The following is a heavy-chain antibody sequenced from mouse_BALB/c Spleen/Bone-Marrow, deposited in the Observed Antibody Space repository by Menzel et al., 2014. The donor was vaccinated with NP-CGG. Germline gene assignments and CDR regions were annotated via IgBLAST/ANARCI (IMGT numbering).Heavy chain of an antibody. CDR3: TTLARNKFDY. CDR1: GYTFSNYW. D-gene: IGHD3-1*01. CDR2: IYPGNSDT. V-gene: IGHV1-5*01. Sequence: VQLQQPGTVLARPGAAVKMSCKASGYTFSNYWMHWVKQRPGQGLEWIGTIYPGNSDTTYNQKFKGKATLTAVTSISTAYMELSSLTNEDSAVYYCTTLARNKFDYWGQGTTLTVSS. J-gene: IGHJ2*01.